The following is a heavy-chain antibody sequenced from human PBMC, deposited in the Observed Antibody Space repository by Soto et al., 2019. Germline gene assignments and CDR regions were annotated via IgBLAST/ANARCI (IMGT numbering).Heavy chain of an antibody. CDR1: GFTFSSYA. CDR2: ISGSGGST. CDR3: STGSGGSCYGGD. J-gene: IGHJ1*01. D-gene: IGHD2-15*01. V-gene: IGHV3-23*01. Sequence: GGSLILSCAASGFTFSSYAMSWVRQAPGKGLEWVSAISGSGGSTYYADSVKGRFTISRDNSRNTAYLQMNSLRVEDTAVYYCSTGSGGSCYGGDWGQGTLVTFSS.